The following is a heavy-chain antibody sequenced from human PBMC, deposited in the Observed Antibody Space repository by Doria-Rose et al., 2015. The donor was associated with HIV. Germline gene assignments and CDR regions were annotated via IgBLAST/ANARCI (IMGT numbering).Heavy chain of an antibody. CDR2: IFSYDER. CDR1: GVSLSSPGMG. D-gene: IGHD6-13*01. CDR3: ARIKSSRWYHKYYFDF. V-gene: IGHV2-26*01. J-gene: IGHJ4*02. Sequence: QVTLKESGPVLVKPTETLTLTCTVSGVSLSSPGMGVSWIRQPPGKALEWLANIFSYDERSYKTSLKSRLSITRGTSKGKVVLTMTDMDPVDTATYYCARIKSSRWYHKYYFDFWGQGTLVIVSA.